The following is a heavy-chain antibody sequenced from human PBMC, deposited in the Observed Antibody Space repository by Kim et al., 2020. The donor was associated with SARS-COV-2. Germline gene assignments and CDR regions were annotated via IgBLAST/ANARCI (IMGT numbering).Heavy chain of an antibody. CDR2: ISYDGSNK. Sequence: GGSLRLSCAASGFTFSSYAMHWVRQAPGKGLEWVAVISYDGSNKYYADSVMGRFTISRDNSKNTLYLQMNSLRAEDTAVYYCARGMATTLFGYWGQGTLVTVSS. V-gene: IGHV3-30*04. J-gene: IGHJ4*02. CDR3: ARGMATTLFGY. CDR1: GFTFSSYA. D-gene: IGHD1-26*01.